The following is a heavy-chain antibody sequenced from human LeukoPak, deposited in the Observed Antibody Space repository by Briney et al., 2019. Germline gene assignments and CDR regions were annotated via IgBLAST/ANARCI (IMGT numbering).Heavy chain of an antibody. D-gene: IGHD3-22*01. CDR1: GYTFSNYW. J-gene: IGHJ5*02. Sequence: GESLKISCEASGYTFSNYWIGWVRQMPGKGLEWMGIIYPDDSDTKYSPSFQGQVTISADKSISTAYLQWSSLKASDTAMYYCASGLYYYDSSGYYYDLPWGQGTLVTVSS. CDR3: ASGLYYYDSSGYYYDLP. V-gene: IGHV5-51*01. CDR2: IYPDDSDT.